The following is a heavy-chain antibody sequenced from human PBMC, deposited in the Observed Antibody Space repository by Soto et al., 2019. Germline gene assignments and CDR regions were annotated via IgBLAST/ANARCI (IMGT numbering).Heavy chain of an antibody. CDR3: ARHSGPWLTDSDY. V-gene: IGHV3-23*01. J-gene: IGHJ4*02. CDR2: ISGSGGST. CDR1: GFTFSSYA. Sequence: PGGSLRLSCAAPGFTFSSYAMSWVRQAPGKGLEWVSAISGSGGSTYYADSVKGRFTISRDNSKNTLYLQMNSLRAEDTAVYYCARHSGPWLTDSDYWGQGTLVTVSS. D-gene: IGHD6-19*01.